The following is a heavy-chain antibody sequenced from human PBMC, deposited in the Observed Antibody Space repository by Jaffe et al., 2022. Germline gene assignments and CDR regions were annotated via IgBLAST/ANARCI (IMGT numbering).Heavy chain of an antibody. V-gene: IGHV3-7*01. J-gene: IGHJ3*02. CDR3: ARDFSWGSFDI. CDR1: GFSFSSSW. CDR2: INPDASDK. D-gene: IGHD3-16*01. Sequence: EVQLVESGGGLVQPGGSLRLSCSASGFSFSSSWMAWVRQAPGKGPEWVAYINPDASDKYYLDSVKGRFTISRDNAQNSLYLQMNSLRAEDTSVYYCARDFSWGSFDIWGQGTMVTVSS.